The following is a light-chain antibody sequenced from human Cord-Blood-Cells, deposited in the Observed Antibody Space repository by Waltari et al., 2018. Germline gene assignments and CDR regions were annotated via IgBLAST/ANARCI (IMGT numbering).Light chain of an antibody. CDR3: AAWDDSLSGWV. J-gene: IGLJ3*02. Sequence: SVLTQPPSPSGTPGQRVTISCSGRSSNIGSNYVYWYQQLPGTAPKLLIYRNNQRPSGVPDRFSGSKSGTSASLAISGLRSEDEADYYCAAWDDSLSGWVFGGGTKLTVL. V-gene: IGLV1-47*01. CDR1: SSNIGSNY. CDR2: RNN.